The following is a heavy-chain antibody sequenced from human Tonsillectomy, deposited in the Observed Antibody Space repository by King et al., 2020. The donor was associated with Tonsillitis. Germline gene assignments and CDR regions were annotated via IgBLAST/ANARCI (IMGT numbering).Heavy chain of an antibody. CDR1: GFTFSNYA. D-gene: IGHD3-10*02. V-gene: IGHV3-23*04. CDR2: ISGSGGST. Sequence: VQLVESGGGLVQPGGSLRLSCVVSGFTFSNYAMTWVRQAPGKGLEWVSVISGSGGSTYYADSVKGRFTISRDNSKNTLNLQMSSLRAEDTAIYYCAKFSRVTMLGESGDYFDYWGQGTLVTVSS. J-gene: IGHJ4*02. CDR3: AKFSRVTMLGESGDYFDY.